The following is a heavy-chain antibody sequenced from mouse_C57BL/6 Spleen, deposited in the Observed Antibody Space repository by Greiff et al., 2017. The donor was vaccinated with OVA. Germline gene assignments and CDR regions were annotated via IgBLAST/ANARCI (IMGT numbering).Heavy chain of an antibody. D-gene: IGHD1-1*02. Sequence: VQLQQSGPELVKPGASVKIPCKASGYTFTDYNMDWVKQSHGKSLEWIGDINPNNGGTIYNQKFKGKATLTVDKSSSTAYMELRSLTSEDTAVYYCARREGWYYFDDWGQGTTLTVSS. CDR2: INPNNGGT. CDR3: ARREGWYYFDD. J-gene: IGHJ2*01. CDR1: GYTFTDYN. V-gene: IGHV1-18*01.